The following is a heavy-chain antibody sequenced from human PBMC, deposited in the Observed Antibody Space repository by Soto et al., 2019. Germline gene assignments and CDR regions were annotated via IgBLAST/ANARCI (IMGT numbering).Heavy chain of an antibody. CDR1: GGSISSGGYS. CDR2: IYHSGST. Sequence: SETLSLTGAVSGGSISSGGYSWSRIRQPPGKGLEWIGYIYHSGSTYYNPSLKSRVTISVDRSKNQFSLKLSSVTAADTAVYYCARGRGGDYGSRYFDYWGQGTLVTVSS. CDR3: ARGRGGDYGSRYFDY. D-gene: IGHD4-17*01. V-gene: IGHV4-30-2*01. J-gene: IGHJ4*02.